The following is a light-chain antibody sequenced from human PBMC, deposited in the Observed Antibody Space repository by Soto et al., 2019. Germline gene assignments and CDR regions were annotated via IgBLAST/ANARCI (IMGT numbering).Light chain of an antibody. CDR1: QGISTS. J-gene: IGKJ3*01. Sequence: DIQMTHSPSSLCASVGDKITMTCQASQGISTSLNWYQQKPGKATKPLIYDAYNLETWVPSRFSGSGSGTDFTLNISSLQPEDIVTYFCYHYYLLPPRTVGPAT. CDR2: DAY. CDR3: YHYYLLPPRT. V-gene: IGKV1-33*01.